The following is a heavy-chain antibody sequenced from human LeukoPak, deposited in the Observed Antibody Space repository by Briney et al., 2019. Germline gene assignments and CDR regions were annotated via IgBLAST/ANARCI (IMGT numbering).Heavy chain of an antibody. Sequence: PGRSLRLSWAASAFTFSDYYMSWVRQPQGKGLEWVSYISSRSYTNYTDSVRGRFTISRDTAKNSLYLQMNSLRAEDTAVYYCARARAVAGTLNFDYWGQGTLVTVSS. J-gene: IGHJ4*02. CDR3: ARARAVAGTLNFDY. D-gene: IGHD6-19*01. CDR1: AFTFSDYY. CDR2: ISSRSYT. V-gene: IGHV3-11*06.